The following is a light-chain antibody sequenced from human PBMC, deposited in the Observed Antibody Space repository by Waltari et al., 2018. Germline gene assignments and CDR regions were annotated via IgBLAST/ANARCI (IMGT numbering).Light chain of an antibody. Sequence: IVMTQSPDSLAVSLGERATIKFKSSQTVSYSSNNKNYLAWYQQKQGQPPKLLIYWASTRESGVPDRFSGSGSGTDFTLTISSLQAEDVAVYYCQQYYSTPQTFGQGTKLEIK. CDR3: QQYYSTPQT. J-gene: IGKJ2*01. V-gene: IGKV4-1*01. CDR2: WAS. CDR1: QTVSYSSNNKNY.